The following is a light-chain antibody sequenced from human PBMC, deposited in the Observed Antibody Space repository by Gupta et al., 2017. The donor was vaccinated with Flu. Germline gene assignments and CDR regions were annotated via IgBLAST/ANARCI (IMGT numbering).Light chain of an antibody. V-gene: IGKV3-20*01. CDR2: DGS. CDR3: QQYSGSLPWT. J-gene: IGKJ1*01. CDR1: QTLRGTY. Sequence: EIVLTQSPGTLSSSPGERVTLSCRASQTLRGTYLAWYQQKPGQAPRLLMYDGSRRAAGIPERFTGSGAATDFTLTINRLEPEDFAVYYCQQYSGSLPWTFGRGTKV.